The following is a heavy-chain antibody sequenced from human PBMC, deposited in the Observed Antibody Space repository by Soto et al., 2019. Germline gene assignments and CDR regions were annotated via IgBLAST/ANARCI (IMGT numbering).Heavy chain of an antibody. CDR1: GFTFSSYA. Sequence: PGGSLRLSSAASGFTFSSYAMSWVRQAPGKGLEWVSAISGSGGSTYYADSVKGRFTISRDNSKNTLYLQMNSLRAEDTAVYYWVGGSSSHRYYYYYGMDVRGQGTTVTVSS. J-gene: IGHJ6*02. D-gene: IGHD6-13*01. CDR2: ISGSGGST. CDR3: VGGSSSHRYYYYYGMDV. V-gene: IGHV3-23*01.